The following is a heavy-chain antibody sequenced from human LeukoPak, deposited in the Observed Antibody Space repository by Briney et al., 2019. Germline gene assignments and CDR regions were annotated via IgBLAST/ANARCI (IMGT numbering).Heavy chain of an antibody. D-gene: IGHD3-3*01. CDR1: GFTFSSYV. J-gene: IGHJ4*02. CDR2: ISYDGSNK. V-gene: IGHV3-30*18. CDR3: AKGHASGPSDY. Sequence: PGGSLRLSCAASGFTFSSYVMHWVRQAPGKGLEWVAGISYDGSNKYYADSVKGRFTISRDNSKNTLYLQMNSLRAEDTAVYYCAKGHASGPSDYWGQGTLVTVSS.